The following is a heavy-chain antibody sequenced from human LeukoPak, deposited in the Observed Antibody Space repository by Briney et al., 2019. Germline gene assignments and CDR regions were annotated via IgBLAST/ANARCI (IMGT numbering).Heavy chain of an antibody. D-gene: IGHD2-15*01. Sequence: GGSLRLSCAASGFTFSSYGMHWVRQAPGKGLEWVAFIRYDGSNKYYADSVKGRFTISRDNSKNTLYLQMNSLRAEDTAVYYCARSRRTVVVVAASDYWGQGTLVTVSS. CDR1: GFTFSSYG. CDR2: IRYDGSNK. CDR3: ARSRRTVVVVAASDY. V-gene: IGHV3-30*02. J-gene: IGHJ4*02.